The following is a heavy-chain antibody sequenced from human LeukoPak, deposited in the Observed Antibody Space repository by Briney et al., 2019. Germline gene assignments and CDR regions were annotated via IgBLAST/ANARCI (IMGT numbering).Heavy chain of an antibody. J-gene: IGHJ6*02. CDR3: ARADFWEGWNYDYYYGMDV. V-gene: IGHV3-7*01. CDR2: IKQDGSEK. Sequence: GGSLRLSCAASGFTFSSYWMSWVRQAPGRGLEWVANIKQDGSEKYYVDSVKGRFTISRDNAKNSLYLQMNSLRAEDAAVYYCARADFWEGWNYDYYYGMDVWGQGTTVTVSS. CDR1: GFTFSSYW. D-gene: IGHD1-7*01.